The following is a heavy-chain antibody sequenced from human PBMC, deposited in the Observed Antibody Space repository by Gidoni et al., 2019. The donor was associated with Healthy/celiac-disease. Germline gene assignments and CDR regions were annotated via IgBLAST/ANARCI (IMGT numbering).Heavy chain of an antibody. D-gene: IGHD3-10*01. CDR3: ARDRQGGSGSYYNAHFDY. CDR2: IYHSGST. J-gene: IGHJ4*02. Sequence: QVQLQESGPGLVKPSETLSLTCAVSGYSISSGYYWGWIRQPPGKGLEWIGSIYHSGSTYYNPSLKSRVTISVDTSKNQFSLKLSSVTAADTAVYYCARDRQGGSGSYYNAHFDYWGQGTLVTVSS. V-gene: IGHV4-38-2*02. CDR1: GYSISSGYY.